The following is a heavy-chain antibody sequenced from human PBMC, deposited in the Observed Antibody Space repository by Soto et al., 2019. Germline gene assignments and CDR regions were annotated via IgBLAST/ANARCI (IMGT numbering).Heavy chain of an antibody. Sequence: ASVKVSCKASGYAFTSYAMHGVGPAPRQRLEWRGWLNAGTGNKKYSQEFQGRVTITRDTSASTAYMERRSLRSEDTPVYYSARVVVIGREVYGGNFGRPGSAMYVWGQGTTVIASS. V-gene: IGHV1-3*01. CDR1: GYAFTSYA. J-gene: IGHJ6*02. CDR2: LNAGTGNK. D-gene: IGHD4-17*01. CDR3: ARVVVIGREVYGGNFGRPGSAMYV.